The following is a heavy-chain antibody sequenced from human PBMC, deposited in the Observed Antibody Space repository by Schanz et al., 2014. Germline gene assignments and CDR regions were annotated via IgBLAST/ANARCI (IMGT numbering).Heavy chain of an antibody. CDR1: GGTFSSYT. J-gene: IGHJ3*02. Sequence: QVQLVQSGAYVKKPGSSVKVSCTASGGTFSSYTISWIRQAPGQGLEWMGWISAYNGHTDYAQKLQGRVTLTTDTSTSTAYMELRSLRSDDTALYYCTRGGYSYALSAFDIWGQGTMVTVSS. V-gene: IGHV1-18*01. D-gene: IGHD5-18*01. CDR2: ISAYNGHT. CDR3: TRGGYSYALSAFDI.